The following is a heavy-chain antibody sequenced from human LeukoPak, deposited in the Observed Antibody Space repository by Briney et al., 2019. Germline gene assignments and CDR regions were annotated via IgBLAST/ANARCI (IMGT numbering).Heavy chain of an antibody. CDR1: GFTFSSFV. V-gene: IGHV3-30-3*01. Sequence: PGGSLRLSCAASGFTFSSFVMHWVRQAPGKGLEWLAVVSFDGSNKYYAESVKGRFTISRDNSKNTEYLQMNSLRAEDTAIYYCAKDDDDGDHVVVDHWGQGTLVTVSS. J-gene: IGHJ4*02. CDR3: AKDDDDGDHVVVDH. D-gene: IGHD4-17*01. CDR2: VSFDGSNK.